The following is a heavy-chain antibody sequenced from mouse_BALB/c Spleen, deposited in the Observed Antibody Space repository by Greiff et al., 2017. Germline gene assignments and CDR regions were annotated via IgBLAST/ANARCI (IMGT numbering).Heavy chain of an antibody. CDR1: GFTFTDYY. V-gene: IGHV7-3*02. Sequence: DVKLVESGGGLVQPGGSLRLSCATSGFTFTDYYMSWVRQPPGKALEWLGFIRNKANGYTTEYSASVKGRFTISRDNSQSILYLQMNTQRAEDSATYYCARDEKDWGQGTLVTVSA. CDR2: IRNKANGYTT. J-gene: IGHJ3*01. CDR3: ARDEKD.